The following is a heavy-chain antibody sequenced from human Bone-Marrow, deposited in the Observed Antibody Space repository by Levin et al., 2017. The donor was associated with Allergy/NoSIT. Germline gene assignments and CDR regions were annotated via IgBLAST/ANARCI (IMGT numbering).Heavy chain of an antibody. V-gene: IGHV3-7*01. CDR3: ARDYRSGWYATD. CDR1: GFTFSSYW. J-gene: IGHJ4*02. D-gene: IGHD6-19*01. Sequence: GESLKISCAASGFTFSSYWMSWVRQAPGKGLEWVANIEQRENGKNYVGSVKGRFAISRDNGRNLLYLQMNNLRAEDTAMYYCARDYRSGWYATDWGQGTMVTVSS. CDR2: IEQRENGK.